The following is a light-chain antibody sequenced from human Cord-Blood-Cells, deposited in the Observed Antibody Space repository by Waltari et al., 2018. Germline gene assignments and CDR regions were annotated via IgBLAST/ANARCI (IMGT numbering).Light chain of an antibody. J-gene: IGLJ1*01. V-gene: IGLV1-47*01. CDR3: AAWDDSLRV. Sequence: QSVLTQPPSASGTPGQRVTISCSGSSSNIGSNYVYWYQQLPGTAPKLLIYRTNQRPSGVPDRFSGSKSGTSASLAISGLRSEDEADYYCAAWDDSLRVFGTGTKVTVL. CDR1: SSNIGSNY. CDR2: RTN.